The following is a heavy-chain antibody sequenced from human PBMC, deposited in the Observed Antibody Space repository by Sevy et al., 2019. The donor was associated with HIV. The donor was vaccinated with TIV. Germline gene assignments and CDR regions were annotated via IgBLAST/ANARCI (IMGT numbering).Heavy chain of an antibody. J-gene: IGHJ3*02. CDR2: FYYSGNP. D-gene: IGHD2-21*01. V-gene: IGHV4-31*03. CDR1: GGSITSGGYY. Sequence: TLSLTCTVSGGSITSGGYYWNWLRQHPGKGLEWIGYFYYSGNPYYPPSLKSRVTISVETSKKHFSLQLSSVTAADTAVYYCARAVAYPYAFDIWGQGTMVTVSS. CDR3: ARAVAYPYAFDI.